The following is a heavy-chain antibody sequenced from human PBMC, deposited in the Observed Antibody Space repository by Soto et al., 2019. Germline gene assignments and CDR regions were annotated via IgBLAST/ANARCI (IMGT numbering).Heavy chain of an antibody. D-gene: IGHD5-18*01. CDR2: ISVGGDST. J-gene: IGHJ4*02. CDR1: GFSFSNYA. V-gene: IGHV3-23*01. CDR3: ARDTRTYNFGRFDR. Sequence: GSLTLSCATSGFSFSNYAMSWVRQAPGKGLGWVSSISVGGDSTNSGDSVQGRFTIARDNSEDTLYLQMNSVRAGHTAIYYCARDTRTYNFGRFDRWGQGTLVPVSP.